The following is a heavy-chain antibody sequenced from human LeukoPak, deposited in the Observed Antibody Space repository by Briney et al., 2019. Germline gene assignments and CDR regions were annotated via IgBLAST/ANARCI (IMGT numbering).Heavy chain of an antibody. V-gene: IGHV1-2*02. D-gene: IGHD2-2*01. CDR2: INPKTGAT. CDR3: ARGFEYGWFDP. J-gene: IGHJ5*02. Sequence: ASVKVSCKASGYTFTGSDYYIHWVRQAPGQGPERLGWINPKTGATTYSQTFQGRVTMSRDTSITTAYMELSRLRSDDTAVYYCARGFEYGWFDPWGQGTLVTVSS. CDR1: GYTFTGSDYY.